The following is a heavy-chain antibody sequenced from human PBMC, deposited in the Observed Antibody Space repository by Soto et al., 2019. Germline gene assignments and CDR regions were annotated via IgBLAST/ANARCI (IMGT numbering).Heavy chain of an antibody. D-gene: IGHD3-9*01. CDR1: GFTFSSYW. J-gene: IGHJ4*02. CDR3: ARSISLDILTGFDY. CDR2: IKQDGSEK. Sequence: PGGSLRLSCAASGFTFSSYWMSWVRQAPGKGLEWVANIKQDGSEKYYVDSVKGRFTISRDNAKNSLYLQMNSLRAEDTAVYYCARSISLDILTGFDYWGQGTLVTVSS. V-gene: IGHV3-7*01.